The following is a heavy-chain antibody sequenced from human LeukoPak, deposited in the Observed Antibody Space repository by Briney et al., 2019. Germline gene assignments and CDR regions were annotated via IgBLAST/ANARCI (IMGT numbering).Heavy chain of an antibody. Sequence: SETLSLTCAVYGGSFSGYYWSWIRQSPGKGLEWIGEINHSGSTNYNPSLKSRVTISVDTSKNQFSLKLSSVTAADTAVYYCARNPLYSRSSGRLDYWGRGTLVTVSS. CDR3: ARNPLYSRSSGRLDY. CDR2: INHSGST. J-gene: IGHJ4*02. CDR1: GGSFSGYY. V-gene: IGHV4-34*01. D-gene: IGHD6-6*01.